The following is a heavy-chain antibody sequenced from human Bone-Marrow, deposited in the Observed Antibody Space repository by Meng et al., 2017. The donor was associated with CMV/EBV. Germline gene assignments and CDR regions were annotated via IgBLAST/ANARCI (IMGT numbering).Heavy chain of an antibody. CDR1: GGTFSSYA. CDR3: ASSYSSRSLLGFDY. Sequence: SVKVSCKASGGTFSSYAISWVRQAPGQGLEWMGGIIPIFGTANYAQKFQGRVTITTDESTSTAYMELSSLRSEDTAVYYCASSYSSRSLLGFDYWGQGTLVTVSS. D-gene: IGHD6-13*01. J-gene: IGHJ4*02. CDR2: IIPIFGTA. V-gene: IGHV1-69*05.